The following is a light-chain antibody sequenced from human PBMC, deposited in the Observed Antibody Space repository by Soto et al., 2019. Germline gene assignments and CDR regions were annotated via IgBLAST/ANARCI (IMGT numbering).Light chain of an antibody. CDR2: TTY. CDR1: QSINNW. J-gene: IGKJ4*01. Sequence: DIQMTHSPSSVSASVGDRVTITCRARQSINNWLAWYQKKPGKAPKLLIYTTYSLHSGVTSRFSGSGSETDSSLTIIRLQPENFATYYGQRANSFPLSFGGGTKVEIK. V-gene: IGKV1D-12*01. CDR3: QRANSFPLS.